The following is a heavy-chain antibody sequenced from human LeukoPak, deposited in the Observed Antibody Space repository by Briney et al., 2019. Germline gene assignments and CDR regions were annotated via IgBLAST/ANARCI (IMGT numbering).Heavy chain of an antibody. CDR2: ISAYNGNT. CDR3: AKVKLSGNDAFDV. CDR1: GYTFSRYG. D-gene: IGHD3-10*01. Sequence: ASVKVSCEASGYTFSRYGVTWVPEAPGQGLEGGAWISAYNGNTNYAHSVQGRLTMPTDTSTSTAYMDLRSLRSDDTAVYYCAKVKLSGNDAFDVWGQGTTVIVSS. J-gene: IGHJ3*01. V-gene: IGHV1-18*01.